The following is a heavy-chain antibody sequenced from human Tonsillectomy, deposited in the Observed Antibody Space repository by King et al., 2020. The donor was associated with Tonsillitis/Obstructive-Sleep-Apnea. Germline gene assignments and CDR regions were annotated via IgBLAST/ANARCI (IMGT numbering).Heavy chain of an antibody. V-gene: IGHV5-51*01. Sequence: VQLVESGAEVKKPGESLKISCKGSGYSFTSYWIGWVRQLPGKGLEWMWLIDPGDSDTSDSPSVQGLVTTSTDKSTSTAYLQWSSLKASDTARYYCARLDTTVTDPFDYWGQGTLVTVSS. CDR3: ARLDTTVTDPFDY. D-gene: IGHD4-17*01. J-gene: IGHJ4*02. CDR2: IDPGDSDT. CDR1: GYSFTSYW.